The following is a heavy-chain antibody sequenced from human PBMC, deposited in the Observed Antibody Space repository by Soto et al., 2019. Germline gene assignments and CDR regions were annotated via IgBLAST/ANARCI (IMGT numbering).Heavy chain of an antibody. Sequence: SETLSLTCAVYGGSFIGYYWSWIRQPPGKGLEWIGEINHSGSINYNPSLKSRVTISVDTSKNQFSLKLSSVTAADTAVYYCARGRVVVVPAAPFDYWGQGTLVTVSS. D-gene: IGHD2-2*01. J-gene: IGHJ4*02. CDR3: ARGRVVVVPAAPFDY. V-gene: IGHV4-34*01. CDR1: GGSFIGYY. CDR2: INHSGSI.